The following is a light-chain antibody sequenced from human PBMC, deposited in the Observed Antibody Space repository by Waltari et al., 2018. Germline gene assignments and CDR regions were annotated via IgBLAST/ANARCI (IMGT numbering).Light chain of an antibody. CDR1: SRDVGCYNY. V-gene: IGLV2-14*03. J-gene: IGLJ2*01. CDR2: DVS. Sequence: QSALTQPASVSGSPGQSITISCTGTSRDVGCYNYVAWYQQYPGKAPKLILFDVSRLPSGVSNRFSGSKSGNTASLTISGLQAEDEADYYCSSYTTTSAIIFGGGTTLTVL. CDR3: SSYTTTSAII.